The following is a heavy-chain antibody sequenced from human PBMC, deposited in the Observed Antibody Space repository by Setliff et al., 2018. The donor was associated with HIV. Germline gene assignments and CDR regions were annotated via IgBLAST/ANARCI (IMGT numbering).Heavy chain of an antibody. CDR2: IIPIFGTA. V-gene: IGHV1-69*05. Sequence: SVKVSCKAAGGTFSSYAISWVRQAPGQGLEWMGGIIPIFGTANYAQKFQGRVTITTDESTSTAYMELSSLRSEDTAVYYCARDRAHYYDSSGQMPFDIWGQGTMVTVSS. D-gene: IGHD3-22*01. J-gene: IGHJ3*02. CDR3: ARDRAHYYDSSGQMPFDI. CDR1: GGTFSSYA.